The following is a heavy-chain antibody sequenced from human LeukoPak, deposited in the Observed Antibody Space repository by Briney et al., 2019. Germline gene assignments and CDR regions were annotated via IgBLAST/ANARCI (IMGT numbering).Heavy chain of an antibody. J-gene: IGHJ3*01. CDR3: AKTQSHLVLGDAFDF. Sequence: GESLKISCQTSGSRFTSYWIGWARQLPGKGLEWLGIIYPDDSDTRYSPSFQGQVTISADKSISTAYLQWSSLKASDTATYYCAKTQSHLVLGDAFDFWGQGTMVTVSS. D-gene: IGHD3-16*01. CDR1: GSRFTSYW. CDR2: IYPDDSDT. V-gene: IGHV5-51*01.